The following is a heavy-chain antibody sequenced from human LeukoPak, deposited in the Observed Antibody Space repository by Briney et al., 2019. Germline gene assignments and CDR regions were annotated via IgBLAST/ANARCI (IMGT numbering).Heavy chain of an antibody. D-gene: IGHD6-13*01. V-gene: IGHV4-59*01. Sequence: SETLSLTCTVSGGSISSYYWSWIRQPPGKGLEWIGYIYYSGSTNYNPSLKSRVTISVDTSKNQFSLKLSSVTAADTAVYYCARERTPYSSSWYDAFDIWGQGTMVTVSS. J-gene: IGHJ3*02. CDR3: ARERTPYSSSWYDAFDI. CDR2: IYYSGST. CDR1: GGSISSYY.